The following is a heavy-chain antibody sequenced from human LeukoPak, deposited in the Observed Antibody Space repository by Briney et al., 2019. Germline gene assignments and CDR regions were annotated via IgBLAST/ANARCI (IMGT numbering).Heavy chain of an antibody. Sequence: ASVKVSCKASGYTFTSYGISWVRQAPGQGLEWMGWISAYNGNTNYAQKLQGRVTMTTDTSTSTAYVELRSLRSDDTAVYYCAREIYYYDSSGYPHFDYWGQGTLVTVSS. CDR1: GYTFTSYG. J-gene: IGHJ4*02. V-gene: IGHV1-18*01. CDR2: ISAYNGNT. D-gene: IGHD3-22*01. CDR3: AREIYYYDSSGYPHFDY.